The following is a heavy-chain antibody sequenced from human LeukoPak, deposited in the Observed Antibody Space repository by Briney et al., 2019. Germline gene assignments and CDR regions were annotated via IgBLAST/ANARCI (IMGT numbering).Heavy chain of an antibody. J-gene: IGHJ4*02. CDR1: GYTFTGYY. Sequence: ASVKVSCKASGYTFTGYYMHWVRQAPGQGLEWMGWINPNSGGTNYAQKFQGRVTMTRDTSISTACMELSRLRSDDTAVYYCARGPYSGSYYYFDYWGQGTLVTVSS. CDR2: INPNSGGT. V-gene: IGHV1-2*02. D-gene: IGHD1-26*01. CDR3: ARGPYSGSYYYFDY.